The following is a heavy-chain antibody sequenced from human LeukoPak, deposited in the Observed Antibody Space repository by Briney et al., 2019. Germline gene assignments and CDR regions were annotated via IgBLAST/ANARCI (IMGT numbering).Heavy chain of an antibody. CDR3: ARLVAGAGITY. CDR1: GFTVSSNY. Sequence: GGSLRLSCAASGFTVSSNYMSWVRQAPGKGLEWVSVIYSGGSTYYADSVKGRFTISRDNSKNTLYPQMNSLRAEDTAVYYCARLVAGAGITYWGQGTLVTVSS. D-gene: IGHD6-19*01. CDR2: IYSGGST. V-gene: IGHV3-66*04. J-gene: IGHJ4*02.